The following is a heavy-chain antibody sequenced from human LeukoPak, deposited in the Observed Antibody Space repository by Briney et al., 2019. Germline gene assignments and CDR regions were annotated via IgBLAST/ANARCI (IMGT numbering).Heavy chain of an antibody. CDR2: INPNSGDT. CDR3: AHVYCSGGSCKGPYFDY. V-gene: IGHV1-2*02. CDR1: GYTFTGYY. J-gene: IGHJ4*02. Sequence: ASVKVSCKASGYTFTGYYMHWVRQAPGQGLEWMGWINPNSGDTNYAQKFQGRVTITADKSTSTAYMELSSLRSEDTAVYYCAHVYCSGGSCKGPYFDYWGQGTLVTVSS. D-gene: IGHD2-15*01.